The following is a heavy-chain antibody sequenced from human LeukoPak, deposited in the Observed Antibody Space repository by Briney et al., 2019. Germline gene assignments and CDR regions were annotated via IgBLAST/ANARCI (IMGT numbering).Heavy chain of an antibody. J-gene: IGHJ4*02. CDR1: GGSISSYY. CDR3: ARGRGSQGY. D-gene: IGHD1-26*01. CDR2: IYYSGGT. Sequence: SETLSLTCTVSGGSISSYYWSWLRQPPGKGLEWIGYIYYSGGTNYNPSLKSRVTISVDTSKNQFSLKLSSVTAADTAVYYCARGRGSQGYWGQGTLVTVSS. V-gene: IGHV4-59*01.